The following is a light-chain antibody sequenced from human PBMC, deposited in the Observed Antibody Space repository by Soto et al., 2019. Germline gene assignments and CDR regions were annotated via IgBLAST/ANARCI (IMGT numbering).Light chain of an antibody. CDR3: CSYAGSNNRRV. V-gene: IGLV2-8*01. CDR1: RSDVGNNF. Sequence: QSALTQPPSASGSPGQSVTITCTGTRSDVGNNFVSWYQQHPGKAPKMMIYEVSKRPSGVPDRFSGSKSDYTASLTVSGLQAEDEADYYCCSYAGSNNRRVFGTGTKVTVL. CDR2: EVS. J-gene: IGLJ1*01.